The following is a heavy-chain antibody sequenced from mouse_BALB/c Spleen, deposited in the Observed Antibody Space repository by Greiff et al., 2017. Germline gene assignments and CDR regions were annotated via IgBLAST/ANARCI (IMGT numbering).Heavy chain of an antibody. Sequence: VQLKESGPELVKPGASVKMSCKASGYTFTSYVMHWVKQKPGQGLEWIGYINPYNDGTKYNEKFKGKATLTSDKSSSTAYMELSSLTSEDSAVYYCARGFFTTAPIFDYWGQGTTLTVSS. J-gene: IGHJ2*01. D-gene: IGHD1-2*01. CDR2: INPYNDGT. V-gene: IGHV1-14*01. CDR3: ARGFFTTAPIFDY. CDR1: GYTFTSYV.